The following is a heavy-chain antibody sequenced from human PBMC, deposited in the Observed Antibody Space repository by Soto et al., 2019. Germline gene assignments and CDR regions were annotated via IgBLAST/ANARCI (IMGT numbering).Heavy chain of an antibody. D-gene: IGHD2-2*01. CDR3: AAGRSEIVPGAMDT. V-gene: IGHV4-4*07. J-gene: IGHJ5*02. CDR1: GGSFSSYY. Sequence: QVQLQESGPGLVKPSETLSLSCTVSGGSFSSYYCNWVRKSAGKGLEWIGRIYTTGSTTYNPPLKSRLTMSVDTSKNQFPLRLPAMTAADTAVYYCAAGRSEIVPGAMDTWVQGPLVTVAS. CDR2: IYTTGST.